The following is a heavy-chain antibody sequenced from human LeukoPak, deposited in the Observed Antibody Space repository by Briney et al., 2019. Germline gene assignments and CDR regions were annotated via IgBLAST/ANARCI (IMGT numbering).Heavy chain of an antibody. J-gene: IGHJ6*03. CDR2: IYHSGST. CDR1: GYSISSGYY. V-gene: IGHV4-38-2*01. CDR3: ASGGYCGGGSCLVYYYYYYMDA. D-gene: IGHD2-15*01. Sequence: SETLSLTCAVSGYSISSGYYWGWIRQPPGKGLGWIGSIYHSGSTYYNPSLKSRVTISVDTSKNQFSLKLSSVTAADTAVYYCASGGYCGGGSCLVYYYYYYMDAWGKGTTVTVSS.